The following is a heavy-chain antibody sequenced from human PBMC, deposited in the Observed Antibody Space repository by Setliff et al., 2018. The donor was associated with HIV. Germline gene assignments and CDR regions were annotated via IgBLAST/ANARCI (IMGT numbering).Heavy chain of an antibody. CDR1: GGSTSSYY. D-gene: IGHD3-16*01. J-gene: IGHJ6*03. CDR3: ARDVPWGDYYYYMDV. Sequence: SETLSLTCTVSGGSTSSYYWSWIRQPAGKGLEWIGHVYTSGSTNYNPSLKSRVTMSVDTSKNQLSLKLSSVTAADTAVYYCARDVPWGDYYYYMDVWGKGTTVTVSS. CDR2: VYTSGST. V-gene: IGHV4-4*07.